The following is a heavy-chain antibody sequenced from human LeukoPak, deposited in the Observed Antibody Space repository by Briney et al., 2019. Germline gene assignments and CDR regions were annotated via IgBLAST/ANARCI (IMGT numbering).Heavy chain of an antibody. CDR3: ASPLMVLDAFDI. CDR2: IIPIFGTA. V-gene: IGHV1-69*05. CDR1: GGTFSSYA. D-gene: IGHD2-8*01. J-gene: IGHJ3*02. Sequence: SVKVSCKASGGTFSSYAISWVRQAPGQGLEWMGGIIPIFGTANYAQKFQGRVTITTDESTSTAYMELSSLRSEDTAVYYCASPLMVLDAFDIWGQGTMVTVSS.